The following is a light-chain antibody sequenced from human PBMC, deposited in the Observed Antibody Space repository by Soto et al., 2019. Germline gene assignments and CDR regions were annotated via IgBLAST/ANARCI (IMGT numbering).Light chain of an antibody. J-gene: IGKJ1*01. Sequence: EIVMTQSPATLSVSPGERATLSCRASQNINNNLAWIQQKPGQAPRLLIYGTSTRATDIPARFSGSGSGTEFTLTISSLQSEDLAVYSCQQYQNWPRTFGQGTKVEIK. CDR1: QNINNN. CDR3: QQYQNWPRT. V-gene: IGKV3-15*01. CDR2: GTS.